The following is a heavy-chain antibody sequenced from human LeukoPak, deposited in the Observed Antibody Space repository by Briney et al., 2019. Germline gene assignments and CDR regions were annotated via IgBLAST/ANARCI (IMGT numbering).Heavy chain of an antibody. D-gene: IGHD6-13*01. CDR1: GGSISSSIYY. CDR2: VFYNGAT. CDR3: ARVHPIPAAVAFDY. Sequence: SETLSLTCIVSGGSISSSIYYWAWVRQPPGKGLEWIGTVFYNGATQYSPSLRSRVTISVDTSKNQFSLKLSSVTAADTAVYYCARVHPIPAAVAFDYWGQGTLVTVSS. J-gene: IGHJ4*02. V-gene: IGHV4-39*07.